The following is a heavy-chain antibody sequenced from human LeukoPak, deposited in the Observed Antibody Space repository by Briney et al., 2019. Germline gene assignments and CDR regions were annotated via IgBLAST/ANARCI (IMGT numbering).Heavy chain of an antibody. CDR1: GGSISSYY. Sequence: SETLSLTCTVSGGSISSYYWSWIRQPPGKGLEWIGYIYYSGSTNYNPTLKSRVTISVDKSKNQFSLKLSSVTAADTAVYYCARLAPGIKSPFDYWGQGTLVTVSS. CDR3: ARLAPGIKSPFDY. V-gene: IGHV4-59*12. J-gene: IGHJ4*02. CDR2: IYYSGST. D-gene: IGHD1-14*01.